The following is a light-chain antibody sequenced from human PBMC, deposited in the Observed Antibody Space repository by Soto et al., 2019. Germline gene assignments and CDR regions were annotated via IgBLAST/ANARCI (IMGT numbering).Light chain of an antibody. Sequence: DTQMTQSPSTLSAAGGEGVTITCRASQSISRWLSWYQQKAGKAPSLLIYEASNLENGVPSRFSGGGSGTEFSLTISSLQPDDSATYYCQQYNSGWTFGQGTKVDI. CDR1: QSISRW. CDR2: EAS. J-gene: IGKJ1*01. V-gene: IGKV1-5*03. CDR3: QQYNSGWT.